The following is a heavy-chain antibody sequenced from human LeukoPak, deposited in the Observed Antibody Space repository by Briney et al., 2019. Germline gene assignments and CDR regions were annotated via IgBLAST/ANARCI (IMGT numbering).Heavy chain of an antibody. CDR1: GGSISSGDYY. Sequence: SQTLSLTCTVSGGSISSGDYYWSWIRQPPGKGLEWIGYIYYSGSTYYNPSLKSRVTISVDTSKNQFSLKLSSVTAADTAVYYCARPRGRYCSSTSCTRGAYYFDYWGQGTLVTVSS. J-gene: IGHJ4*02. CDR3: ARPRGRYCSSTSCTRGAYYFDY. D-gene: IGHD2-2*01. V-gene: IGHV4-30-4*08. CDR2: IYYSGST.